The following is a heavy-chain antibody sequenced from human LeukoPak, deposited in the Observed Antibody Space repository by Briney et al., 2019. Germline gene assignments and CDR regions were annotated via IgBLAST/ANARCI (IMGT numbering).Heavy chain of an antibody. CDR3: ARARCSSTSCYVGEDWFDP. CDR2: ISAYNGNT. J-gene: IGHJ5*02. CDR1: GYTFTSYG. V-gene: IGHV1-18*01. D-gene: IGHD2-2*01. Sequence: ASVKVSCKASGYTFTSYGISWVRQAPGQGLEWMGWISAYNGNTNYAQKLLGRVTMTTDTSTSTAYMELRSLRSDDTAVYYCARARCSSTSCYVGEDWFDPWGQGTLVTVSS.